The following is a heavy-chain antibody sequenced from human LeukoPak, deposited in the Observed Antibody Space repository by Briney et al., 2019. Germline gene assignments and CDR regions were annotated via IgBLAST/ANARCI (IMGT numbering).Heavy chain of an antibody. CDR3: ATVGVSVPGRRAAFEF. Sequence: GGSLRLSCAVSAISITTTYMSWVRQAPGKGLEWVALIYSGGGTSYGDSVKGRFTISKDNSQNSLYLQMDSLTAEDTAMYYCATVGVSVPGRRAAFEFWGQGTLAIVSS. D-gene: IGHD3-10*02. J-gene: IGHJ4*02. CDR1: AISITTTY. CDR2: IYSGGGT. V-gene: IGHV3-53*01.